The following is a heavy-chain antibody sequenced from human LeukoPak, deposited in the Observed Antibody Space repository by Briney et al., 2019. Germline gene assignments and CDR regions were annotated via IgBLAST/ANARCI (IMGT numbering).Heavy chain of an antibody. CDR1: GYTFTSYY. J-gene: IGHJ4*02. Sequence: GASVKVSCKASGYTFTSYYMHWVRQAPGQGLEWMGITNPSGGSTSYAQKFQGRVTMTRDTSTSTVYMELSSLRSEDTAVYYCARDSMVYDFWSGYYTWYFAYWGQGTLVTVSS. CDR3: ARDSMVYDFWSGYYTWYFAY. CDR2: TNPSGGST. V-gene: IGHV1-46*01. D-gene: IGHD3-3*01.